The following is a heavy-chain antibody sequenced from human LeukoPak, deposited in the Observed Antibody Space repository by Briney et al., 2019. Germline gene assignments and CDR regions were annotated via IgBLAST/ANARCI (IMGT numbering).Heavy chain of an antibody. CDR3: ARDDAGIVARLGSGMDV. J-gene: IGHJ6*02. D-gene: IGHD1-26*01. CDR2: ISYDGSNK. Sequence: GGSLRLSCAASGFTFSSYGMHWVRQAPGKGLEWVAVISYDGSNKHYADSVKGRFTISRDNTKNTLYLQMNSLRAEDTAVYYCARDDAGIVARLGSGMDVWGQGTTVTVSS. CDR1: GFTFSSYG. V-gene: IGHV3-30*03.